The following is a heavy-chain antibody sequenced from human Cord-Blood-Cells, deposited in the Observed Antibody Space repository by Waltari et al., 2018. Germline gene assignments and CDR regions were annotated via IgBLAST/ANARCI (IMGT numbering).Heavy chain of an antibody. V-gene: IGHV3-23*01. CDR3: AKTRSPSFDY. CDR2: ISGSGGSK. Sequence: EVQLLESGGGLVQPGGSLRLSCAASGFTFSSYAMRRVRQAPGKGLEWVSAISGSGGSKYYADSVKGRFTISRDNSKNTLYLQMNSLRAEDTAVYYCAKTRSPSFDYWGQGTLVTVSS. CDR1: GFTFSSYA. J-gene: IGHJ4*02.